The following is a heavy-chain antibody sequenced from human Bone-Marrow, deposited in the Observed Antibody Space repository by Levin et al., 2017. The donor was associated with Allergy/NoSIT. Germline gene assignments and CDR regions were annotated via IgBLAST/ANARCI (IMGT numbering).Heavy chain of an antibody. CDR3: AKDRCFRYSGYDSCVVPFDY. CDR1: GFTFSSYG. Sequence: GESLKISCAASGFTFSSYGMHWVRQAPGKGLEWVAVISYDGSNKYYADSVKGRFTISRDNSKNTLYLQMNSLRAEDTAVYYCAKDRCFRYSGYDSCVVPFDYWGQGTLVTVSS. J-gene: IGHJ4*02. V-gene: IGHV3-30*18. CDR2: ISYDGSNK. D-gene: IGHD5-12*01.